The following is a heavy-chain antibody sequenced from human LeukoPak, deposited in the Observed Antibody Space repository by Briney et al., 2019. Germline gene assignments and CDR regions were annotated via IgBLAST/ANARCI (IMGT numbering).Heavy chain of an antibody. V-gene: IGHV4-59*08. J-gene: IGHJ6*02. Sequence: SETLSLTCTVSGGSISSYYWSWIRQPPGKGLEWIGYIYYSGSTNYNPSLKSRVTISVDTSKNQFSLKLGSVTAADTAVYYCAITLGSYSSGMDVWGQGTTVTVSS. D-gene: IGHD1-26*01. CDR1: GGSISSYY. CDR2: IYYSGST. CDR3: AITLGSYSSGMDV.